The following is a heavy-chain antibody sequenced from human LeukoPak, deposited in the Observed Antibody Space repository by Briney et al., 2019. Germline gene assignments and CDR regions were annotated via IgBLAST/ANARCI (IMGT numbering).Heavy chain of an antibody. CDR2: ISPNNGAT. V-gene: IGHV1-2*02. Sequence: SVKVSCKTSGYSFTGYYIHWVRQAPGRGLEWMGWISPNNGATKYVQKFQGRVAMTRDTSINVAYMELSRLRSDDTAIYYCTLYGSASYWGQGTLVTVSS. D-gene: IGHD3-10*01. CDR1: GYSFTGYY. J-gene: IGHJ4*02. CDR3: TLYGSASY.